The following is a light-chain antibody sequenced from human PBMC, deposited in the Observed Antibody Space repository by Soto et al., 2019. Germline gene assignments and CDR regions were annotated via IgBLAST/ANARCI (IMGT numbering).Light chain of an antibody. V-gene: IGLV2-23*01. CDR3: CSYAGSSTWV. CDR2: EGS. J-gene: IGLJ1*01. Sequence: QSVLTQPASVSGSPGQSITISCTGTRSDVGSYNLVSWYQQHPGKAPKVMIYEGSKRPSGVSGRFSGSKSGNTASLTISGLQAEDEADYYCCSYAGSSTWVFGTGTKVTVL. CDR1: RSDVGSYNL.